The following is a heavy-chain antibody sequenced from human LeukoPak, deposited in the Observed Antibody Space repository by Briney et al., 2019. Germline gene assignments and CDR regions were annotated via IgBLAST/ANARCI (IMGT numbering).Heavy chain of an antibody. CDR1: GFTFSSYG. V-gene: IGHV3-30*18. Sequence: GGSLRLSCAASGFTFSSYGMHWVRQAPGKGLEWVALIPFDGSNKYSADSVKGRFTISRDNSKNTLYLQMNSLRAEDTAVYYCAKSPYSSGWVPSYFDYWGQGTLVTVSS. J-gene: IGHJ4*02. CDR3: AKSPYSSGWVPSYFDY. CDR2: IPFDGSNK. D-gene: IGHD6-19*01.